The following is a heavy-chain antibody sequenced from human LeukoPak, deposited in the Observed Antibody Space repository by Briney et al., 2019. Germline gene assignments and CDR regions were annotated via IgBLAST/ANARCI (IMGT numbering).Heavy chain of an antibody. Sequence: ASVKVSCKASGYSFTTYYIHWVRQAPGQGLEWMGWISAYNGNTNYAQKLQGRVTMTTDTSTSTAYMELRSLRSDDTAVYYCARDLPPYYDFWSGYDFDYWGQGTLVTVSS. CDR2: ISAYNGNT. V-gene: IGHV1-18*04. D-gene: IGHD3-3*01. CDR3: ARDLPPYYDFWSGYDFDY. CDR1: GYSFTTYY. J-gene: IGHJ4*02.